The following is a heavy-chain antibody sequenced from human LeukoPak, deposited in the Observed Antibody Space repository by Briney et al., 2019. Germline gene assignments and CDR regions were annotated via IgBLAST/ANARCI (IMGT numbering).Heavy chain of an antibody. CDR3: AREISGSGSDWFDP. CDR2: INHSGST. D-gene: IGHD3-10*01. Sequence: PSETLSLTCAVYGGSLSGYYWSWIRQPPGKGLEWIGEINHSGSTSYNPSLKSRVTISVDTSKNQFSLKLSSVTAADTAVYYCAREISGSGSDWFDPWGQGTLVTVSS. V-gene: IGHV4-34*01. CDR1: GGSLSGYY. J-gene: IGHJ5*02.